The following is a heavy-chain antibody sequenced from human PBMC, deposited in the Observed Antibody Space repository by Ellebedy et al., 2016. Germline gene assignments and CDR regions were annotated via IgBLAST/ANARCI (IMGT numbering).Heavy chain of an antibody. CDR3: AREESRGGDFDY. Sequence: GGSLRLSXVVSGFTLSDKSMNWVRQPPGKGLEWVSSIATGSGYIYYADSVKGRFTISRDNAKNSLFLQMNSLRVEDTGVYYCAREESRGGDFDYWGRGTLVTVSA. CDR1: GFTLSDKS. CDR2: IATGSGYI. D-gene: IGHD3-16*01. J-gene: IGHJ4*02. V-gene: IGHV3-21*01.